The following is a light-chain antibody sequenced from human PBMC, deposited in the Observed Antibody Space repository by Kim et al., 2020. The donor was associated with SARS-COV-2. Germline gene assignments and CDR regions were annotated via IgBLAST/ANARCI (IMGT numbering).Light chain of an antibody. CDR2: GAS. J-gene: IGKJ2*01. V-gene: IGKV3-20*01. Sequence: LSLSPGERATLSCRASQSVSSTYLAWYQQKPGQAPRLLIYGASSRATGIPDRFSGSGSGTDFTLTISRLEPEDFAVYYCQQHGETFGQGTKLEI. CDR1: QSVSSTY. CDR3: QQHGET.